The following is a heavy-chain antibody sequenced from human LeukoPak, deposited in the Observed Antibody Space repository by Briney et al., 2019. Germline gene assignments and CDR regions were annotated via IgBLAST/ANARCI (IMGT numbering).Heavy chain of an antibody. J-gene: IGHJ4*02. Sequence: NASQTLSLTCTVSGGSISSGDYYWSWIRQPPGKGLEWIGYIYYSGSTYYNPSLKSRVTISVDTSKNQFSLKLSSVTAADTAVYYCARGQRYSSSWRHPIDYWGQGTLVTVSS. CDR2: IYYSGST. CDR1: GGSISSGDYY. CDR3: ARGQRYSSSWRHPIDY. D-gene: IGHD6-13*01. V-gene: IGHV4-30-4*08.